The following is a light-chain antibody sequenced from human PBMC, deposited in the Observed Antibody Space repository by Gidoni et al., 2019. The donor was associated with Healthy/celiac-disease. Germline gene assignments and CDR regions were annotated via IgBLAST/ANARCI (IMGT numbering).Light chain of an antibody. CDR1: SSNIGNNY. J-gene: IGLJ2*01. CDR3: GTWDSSLSAHVV. V-gene: IGLV1-51*01. Sequence: QSVLTQPPSVSAAPGQKVPISCSGSSSNIGNNYVSWYQQLPGTAPKLLIYDNNKRPSGIPDRFSGSKSGTSATLGITGLQTGDEADYYCGTWDSSLSAHVVFGGGTKLTV. CDR2: DNN.